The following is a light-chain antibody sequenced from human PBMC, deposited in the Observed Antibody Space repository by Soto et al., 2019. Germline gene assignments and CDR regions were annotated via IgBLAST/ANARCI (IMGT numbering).Light chain of an antibody. CDR1: MSNNKLNY. CDR3: AAWDDSLSGWV. CDR2: RNN. Sequence: QSVLTQPPSASGTPGQRVTISCSGSMSNNKLNYVYWYQHFPGTAPKLLISRNNQRPSGVPDRFSGSKSGTSASLAISGLRSEDEAEYHCAAWDDSLSGWVFGGGTKLTVL. J-gene: IGLJ3*02. V-gene: IGLV1-47*01.